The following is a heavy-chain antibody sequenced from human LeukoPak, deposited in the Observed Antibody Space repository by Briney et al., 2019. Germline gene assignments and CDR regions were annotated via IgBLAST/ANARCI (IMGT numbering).Heavy chain of an antibody. CDR2: VYYRGTT. CDR1: GGSISSYY. CDR3: ARDMDYGGNSIWYFDL. D-gene: IGHD4-23*01. Sequence: PSETLSLTCTVSGGSISSYYWSWIRQPPGKGLEWIGYVYYRGTTNYNPSLKSRVTISVDTSRNQFSLGLRSVTAADTAVYYCARDMDYGGNSIWYFDLWGRGALVTVSS. J-gene: IGHJ2*01. V-gene: IGHV4-59*01.